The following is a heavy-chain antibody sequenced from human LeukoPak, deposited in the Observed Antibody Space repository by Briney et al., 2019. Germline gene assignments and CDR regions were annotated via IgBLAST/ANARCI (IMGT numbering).Heavy chain of an antibody. J-gene: IGHJ4*02. CDR2: ISFDGSNQ. CDR3: ARGRYSYGPPDY. Sequence: GRSLRLSCAASGFSFSSYAVHWVRQAPGKGLEWVAVISFDGSNQYYADSVKGRFTISRDNSKNTLYLQMNSLRGEDTAVYYCARGRYSYGPPDYWGQGTLVTVSS. D-gene: IGHD5-18*01. V-gene: IGHV3-30-3*01. CDR1: GFSFSSYA.